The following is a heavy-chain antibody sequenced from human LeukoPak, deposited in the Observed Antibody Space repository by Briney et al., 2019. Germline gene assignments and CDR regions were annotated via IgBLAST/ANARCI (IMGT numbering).Heavy chain of an antibody. D-gene: IGHD2-2*01. V-gene: IGHV3-30*18. CDR1: GFTFSSYG. CDR3: AKDAKERRYCSSTSCYGGPFDY. CDR2: ISYDGSNK. J-gene: IGHJ4*02. Sequence: PGGSLRLSCAASGFTFSSYGMHWVRQAPGKGLEWVAVISYDGSNKYYADSVKGRFTISRDNSKNTLYLQMNSLRAEDTAVYYCAKDAKERRYCSSTSCYGGPFDYWGQGTLVTVSS.